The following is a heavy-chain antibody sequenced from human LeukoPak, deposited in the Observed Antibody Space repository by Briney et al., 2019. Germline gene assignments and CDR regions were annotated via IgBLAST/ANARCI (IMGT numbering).Heavy chain of an antibody. Sequence: SETLSLTCTVSGDSFSSVTDYWAWIRQPPGKGLEWIASGDYSGGTYYNPSLESRVAISADMSKNQFSLKLSSVTAADTAVYYCARGSDHCSGGSCYVWFDPWGQGTLVTVSS. V-gene: IGHV4-39*07. CDR1: GDSFSSVTDY. J-gene: IGHJ5*02. D-gene: IGHD2-15*01. CDR2: GDYSGGT. CDR3: ARGSDHCSGGSCYVWFDP.